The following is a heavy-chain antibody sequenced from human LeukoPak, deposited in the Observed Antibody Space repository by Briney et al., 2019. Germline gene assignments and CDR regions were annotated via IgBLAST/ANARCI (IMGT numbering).Heavy chain of an antibody. V-gene: IGHV3-48*03. CDR2: ISSRSDTI. D-gene: IGHD1-1*01. Sequence: PGRSLRLSCAASGFTFDDYAMHWVRQAPGKGLEWISYISSRSDTIYYADSVKGRFAISRDNAKNSLYLQMNRLRAEDTAVYYCVRETTSGYWGQGTLVTVSS. CDR3: VRETTSGY. J-gene: IGHJ4*02. CDR1: GFTFDDYA.